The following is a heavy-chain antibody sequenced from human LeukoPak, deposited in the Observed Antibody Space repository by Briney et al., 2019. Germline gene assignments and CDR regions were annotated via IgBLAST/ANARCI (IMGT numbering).Heavy chain of an antibody. V-gene: IGHV4-59*01. CDR1: GGSISSYY. CDR2: IYYSGST. J-gene: IGHJ6*03. Sequence: PSETLSLTCTVSGGSISSYYWSWIRQPPGKGLEWIGYIYYSGSTNYNPSLKSRVTISVDTSKNQFSLKLSSVTAVDTAVYYCAQSGAYYYYMDVWGKGTTVTVSS. D-gene: IGHD2-8*02. CDR3: AQSGAYYYYMDV.